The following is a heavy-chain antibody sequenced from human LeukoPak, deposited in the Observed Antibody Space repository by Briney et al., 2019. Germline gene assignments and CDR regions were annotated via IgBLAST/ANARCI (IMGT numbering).Heavy chain of an antibody. CDR2: ISGSGGST. CDR1: GFTFNNYA. D-gene: IGHD2/OR15-2a*01. CDR3: ATRSYF. Sequence: GGSLRLSCAASGFTFNNYAMNWVRQAPGKGLEWVSSISGSGGSTYYADSVKGRFTISRDNSKNTLYLQMNSLRVEDTAVYYCATRSYFGGQGTLVTVSS. J-gene: IGHJ4*02. V-gene: IGHV3-23*01.